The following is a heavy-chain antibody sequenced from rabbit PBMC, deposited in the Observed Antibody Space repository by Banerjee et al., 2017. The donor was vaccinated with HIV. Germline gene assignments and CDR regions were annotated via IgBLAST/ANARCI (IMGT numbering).Heavy chain of an antibody. J-gene: IGHJ4*01. CDR3: ARYGISNGGYNL. Sequence: QSLEESGGGLVQPGESLTLTCKASGFSLSSYWMSWVRQAPGKGLEWIGIIYAGKSSTDYASWVNGRFTISKASWTTVTLQMTSLTAADTASYFCARYGISNGGYNLWGPGTLVTVS. V-gene: IGHV1S40*01. D-gene: IGHD1-1*01. CDR1: GFSLSSYW. CDR2: IYAGKSST.